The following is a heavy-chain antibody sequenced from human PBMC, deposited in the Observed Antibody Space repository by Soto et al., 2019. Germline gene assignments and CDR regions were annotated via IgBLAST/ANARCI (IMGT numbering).Heavy chain of an antibody. CDR3: ARDTGYTFGSLNY. V-gene: IGHV1-3*01. J-gene: IGHJ4*02. Sequence: HVELVQSGADVKKPGASVTISCKASGYTFTDYALHWVRQAPGQRLEWMGWMNAGVGNTLYSQKFQGRITITSDTSASTADMELNGLKSEDTAIYYCARDTGYTFGSLNYWGPGNLVTVSS. D-gene: IGHD5-18*01. CDR2: MNAGVGNT. CDR1: GYTFTDYA.